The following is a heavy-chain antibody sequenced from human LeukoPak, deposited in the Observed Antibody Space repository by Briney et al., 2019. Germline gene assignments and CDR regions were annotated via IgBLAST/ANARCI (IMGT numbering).Heavy chain of an antibody. Sequence: PSQTLSRTCTVSGGSISSGSYYWRWIRQPAGKGLEWIGRIYTSGSTNYNPSLKSRVTISVDTSKTQFSLKPSSVTAADTAVYYCARHKGGPGPDPSSSWDYYYYYMDVWGKGTTVTVSS. D-gene: IGHD6-6*01. CDR1: GGSISSGSYY. V-gene: IGHV4-61*02. J-gene: IGHJ6*03. CDR3: ARHKGGPGPDPSSSWDYYYYYMDV. CDR2: IYTSGST.